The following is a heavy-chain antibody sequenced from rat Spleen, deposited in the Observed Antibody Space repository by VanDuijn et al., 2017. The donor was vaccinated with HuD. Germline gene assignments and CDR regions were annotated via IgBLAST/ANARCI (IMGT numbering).Heavy chain of an antibody. J-gene: IGHJ2*01. CDR2: IWSNGAT. V-gene: IGHV2S63*01. CDR3: ARHLTTPFDY. D-gene: IGHD3-4*01. Sequence: VHLKESGPGLVQPSQTLSLTCTVSGFSFTDYSVHWVRQPPGKGLEWMGVIWSNGATDYNSAIKSRLSISRDTSKSQVVLEMSSLEPEDTGTYYCARHLTTPFDYWGHGVMVTVSS. CDR1: GFSFTDYS.